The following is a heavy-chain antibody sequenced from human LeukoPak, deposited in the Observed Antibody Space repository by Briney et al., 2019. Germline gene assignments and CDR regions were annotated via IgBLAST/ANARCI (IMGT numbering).Heavy chain of an antibody. J-gene: IGHJ1*01. V-gene: IGHV4-39*07. CDR2: IYYSGST. Sequence: SETLSLTCTVSGGSISSSSYYWGWIRQPPGKGLEWIGSIYYSGSTYYNPSLKSRVTISVDTSKNQFSLKLSSVTAADTAVYYCARGDFYSSEHWGQGTLVTVSS. CDR1: GGSISSSSYY. CDR3: ARGDFYSSEH. D-gene: IGHD5-18*01.